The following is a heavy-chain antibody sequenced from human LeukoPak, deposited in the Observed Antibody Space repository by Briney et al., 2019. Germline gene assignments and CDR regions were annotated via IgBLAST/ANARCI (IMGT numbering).Heavy chain of an antibody. CDR2: IYYDGRNK. V-gene: IGHV3-33*01. D-gene: IGHD3-22*01. CDR3: ARTEHYSDRNGYYYFDQ. J-gene: IGHJ4*02. CDR1: GFTFSDYG. Sequence: GGSLRLSCAASGFTFSDYGMHWVRQAPGKGLEWVALIYYDGRNKNYADSVKGRFTISRDNPKNTLYLQMNSLRVEDTAVYYCARTEHYSDRNGYYYFDQWGQGTLVTVSS.